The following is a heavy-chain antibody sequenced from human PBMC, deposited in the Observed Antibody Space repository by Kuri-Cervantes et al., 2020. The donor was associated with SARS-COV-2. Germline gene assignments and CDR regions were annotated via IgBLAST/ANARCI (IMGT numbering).Heavy chain of an antibody. J-gene: IGHJ6*03. V-gene: IGHV3-23*01. CDR1: GFTFSSYA. D-gene: IGHD3-3*02. CDR2: ISGSGGST. Sequence: GESLKISCAASGFTFSSYAMSWVRQAPGKGLEWVSAISGSGGSTYYADSVKGRFTISRDNSKNTLYLQMNSLRAEDTAVYYCATDLHFWSGYLTYYYYMDVWGKGTTVTVSS. CDR3: ATDLHFWSGYLTYYYYMDV.